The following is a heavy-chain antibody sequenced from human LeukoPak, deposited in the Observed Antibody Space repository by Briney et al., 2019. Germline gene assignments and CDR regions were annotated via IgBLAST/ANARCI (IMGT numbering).Heavy chain of an antibody. V-gene: IGHV4-61*09. J-gene: IGHJ4*02. D-gene: IGHD3-10*01. Sequence: SQTLSLTCTVSGGSISSGTYYWSWIRQPAGKGLEWIGHIYTSGSTKYNPSLKSRVTISVDTSKNQFSLKLSSVTAADTAVYYCARLSPDVWFGERIDYWGQGTLVTVSS. CDR3: ARLSPDVWFGERIDY. CDR1: GGSISSGTYY. CDR2: IYTSGST.